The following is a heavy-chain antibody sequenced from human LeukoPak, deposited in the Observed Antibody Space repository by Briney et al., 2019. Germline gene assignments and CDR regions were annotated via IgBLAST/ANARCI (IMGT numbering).Heavy chain of an antibody. Sequence: ASAKVSCKASGYTFTSYGISWVRQAPGQGLEWMGWISAYNGNTNYAQKLQGRVTMTTDTSTSTAYMELRSLRSDDTAVYYCARVSSGTTCLDYWGQGTLVTVSS. V-gene: IGHV1-18*01. CDR3: ARVSSGTTCLDY. J-gene: IGHJ4*02. CDR2: ISAYNGNT. D-gene: IGHD3-10*02. CDR1: GYTFTSYG.